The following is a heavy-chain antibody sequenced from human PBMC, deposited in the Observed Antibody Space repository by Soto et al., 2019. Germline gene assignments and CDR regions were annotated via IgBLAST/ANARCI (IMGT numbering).Heavy chain of an antibody. Sequence: QVQLLQSGAEVKRPGASLRVSCKASGYTFTSFSITWVRQAPGQGLEWMGWISAYSTDAKSTQKFQDRLTMTTDRSTNTAYLELRRLSSDVTALYYSARVRGFAYWSCLAFWGQGPLVTVSS. CDR1: GYTFTSFS. CDR2: ISAYSTDA. D-gene: IGHD5-12*01. CDR3: ARVRGFAYWSCLAF. J-gene: IGHJ4*02. V-gene: IGHV1-18*01.